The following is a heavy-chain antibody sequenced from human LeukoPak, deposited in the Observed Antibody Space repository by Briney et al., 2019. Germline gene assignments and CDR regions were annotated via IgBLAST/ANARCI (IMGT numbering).Heavy chain of an antibody. J-gene: IGHJ5*02. CDR3: ARSYSYGSDWFDP. Sequence: EASVKVSCKASLGTFSSYAISWVRQAPGQGLEWMGGIFPIFGTAHYAQTLQGGVTLTADESTSTAYMELSSLRSEDTAVYYCARSYSYGSDWFDPWGQGTLVTVSS. CDR2: IFPIFGTA. D-gene: IGHD5-18*01. V-gene: IGHV1-69*13. CDR1: LGTFSSYA.